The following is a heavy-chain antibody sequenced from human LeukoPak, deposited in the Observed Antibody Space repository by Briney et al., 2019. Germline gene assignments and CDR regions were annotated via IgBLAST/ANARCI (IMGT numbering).Heavy chain of an antibody. J-gene: IGHJ4*02. CDR1: GGTFSSCA. V-gene: IGHV1-69*05. CDR3: AREAVSSGWYYFEY. CDR2: IIPIFGTA. D-gene: IGHD6-19*01. Sequence: PSVKVSCKASGGTFSSCAISWVRQAPGQGLEWMGGIIPIFGTANYAQKFQGRVTITTDESTSTAYMELSSLRSEDTAVYYCAREAVSSGWYYFEYWGQGTLVTVSS.